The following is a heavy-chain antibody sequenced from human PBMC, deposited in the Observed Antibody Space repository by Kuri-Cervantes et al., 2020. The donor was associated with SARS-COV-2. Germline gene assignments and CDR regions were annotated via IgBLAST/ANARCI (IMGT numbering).Heavy chain of an antibody. J-gene: IGHJ6*02. Sequence: GSLRLSCAVYGGSFSGYYWNWIRQPPGKWLEWIGEINHSGSTNYNPSLKSRVTISVDTSKNQFSLKLSSVTAADTAVYYCARGRIRKTCMDVWGQGTTVTVSS. V-gene: IGHV4-34*01. CDR3: ARGRIRKTCMDV. CDR1: GGSFSGYY. CDR2: INHSGST. D-gene: IGHD2-21*01.